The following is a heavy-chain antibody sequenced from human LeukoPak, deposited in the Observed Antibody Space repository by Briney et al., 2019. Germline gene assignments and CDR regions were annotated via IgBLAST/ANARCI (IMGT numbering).Heavy chain of an antibody. J-gene: IGHJ4*02. CDR3: ARLYSNYAYFDY. CDR1: GGSISSYY. Sequence: SETLSLTCTVSGGSISSYYWSWIRQPPGKGLEWNGYIYYSGSTNYNPSLKSRVTISVDTSKNQFSLKLSSVTAADTAVYYCARLYSNYAYFDYWGQGTLVTVSS. CDR2: IYYSGST. V-gene: IGHV4-59*08. D-gene: IGHD4-11*01.